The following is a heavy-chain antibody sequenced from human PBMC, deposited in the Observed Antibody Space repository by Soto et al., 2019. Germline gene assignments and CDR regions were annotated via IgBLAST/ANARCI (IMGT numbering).Heavy chain of an antibody. Sequence: GGSLRLSCAASGFTFSSYSMNWVRQAPGKGLEWVSSISSSSSYIYYADSVKGRFTISRDNAKNSLYLQMNSLRAEDTAVYYCARDPRRTVTPNYWGQGTLVTVSS. CDR2: ISSSSSYI. V-gene: IGHV3-21*01. J-gene: IGHJ4*02. D-gene: IGHD4-17*01. CDR3: ARDPRRTVTPNY. CDR1: GFTFSSYS.